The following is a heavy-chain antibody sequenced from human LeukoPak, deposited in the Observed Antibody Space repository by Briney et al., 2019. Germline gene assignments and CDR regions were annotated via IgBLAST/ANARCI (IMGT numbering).Heavy chain of an antibody. CDR2: TYYSGST. Sequence: SETLSLTCTVSGGSISSNSYYWGWIRQPPGKGLEWIGSTYYSGSTDYNPSLKSRATISIDTSKNQFSLKLSSVTAADTAMYYCARDSGRYYDYNWFHPWGQGTLVTVSS. CDR1: GGSISSNSYY. J-gene: IGHJ5*02. CDR3: ARDSGRYYDYNWFHP. D-gene: IGHD3-10*01. V-gene: IGHV4-39*07.